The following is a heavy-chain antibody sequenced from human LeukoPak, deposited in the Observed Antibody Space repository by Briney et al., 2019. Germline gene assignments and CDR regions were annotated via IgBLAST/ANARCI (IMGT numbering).Heavy chain of an antibody. CDR2: IVVGSGNT. CDR3: AADRDYYGPGGDAFDL. CDR1: GFTFASSA. Sequence: SVKVSCKASGFTFASSAMQWVRQARGQRLEWIGWIVVGSGNTNYPQKFQERVTITRDMSTTTAYMELSSLRSEDTAMYYCAADRDYYGPGGDAFDLWGQGTMVTVSS. J-gene: IGHJ3*01. V-gene: IGHV1-58*02. D-gene: IGHD3-10*01.